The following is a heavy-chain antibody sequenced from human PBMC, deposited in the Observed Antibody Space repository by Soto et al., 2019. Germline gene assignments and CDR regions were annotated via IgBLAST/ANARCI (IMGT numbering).Heavy chain of an antibody. D-gene: IGHD4-4*01. CDR1: GVSLGSYY. J-gene: IGHJ6*02. V-gene: IGHV4-59*01. CDR2: VFYTGRA. Sequence: ETLSLTCAVSGVSLGSYYWNWIRQPPGKGLESIGYVFYTGRANYNASLKSRVSISLDTSNYQFSLKLSSVTAADTAVYYCARDGDGRMTTNPYYYNGMDVWGPGTKVTVYS. CDR3: ARDGDGRMTTNPYYYNGMDV.